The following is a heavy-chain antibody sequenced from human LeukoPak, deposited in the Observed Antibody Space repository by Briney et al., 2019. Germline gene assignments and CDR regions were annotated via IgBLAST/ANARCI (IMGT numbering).Heavy chain of an antibody. J-gene: IGHJ4*02. D-gene: IGHD4-17*01. CDR2: ISSSSSYT. V-gene: IGHV3-11*05. CDR1: GFTFSSYA. CDR3: ARAGGDYGERYDY. Sequence: GGSLRLSCAASGFTFSSYAMSWVRQAPGKGLEWVSYISSSSSYTNYADSVKGRFTISRDNAKNSLYLQMNSLRAEDTAVYYCARAGGDYGERYDYWGQGTLVTVSS.